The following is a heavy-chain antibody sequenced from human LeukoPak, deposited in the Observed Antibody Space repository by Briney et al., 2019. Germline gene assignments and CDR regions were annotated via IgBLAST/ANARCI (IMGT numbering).Heavy chain of an antibody. D-gene: IGHD6-13*01. Sequence: ASVKVSCKASGYTFTGYYMHWVRQAPGQGLEWMGRINPNSGGTNYAQRFQGRVTMTRDTSISTAYMELSRLRSDDTAVYCCAREASIAAATIDYWGQGTLVTVSS. V-gene: IGHV1-2*06. CDR3: AREASIAAATIDY. CDR2: INPNSGGT. J-gene: IGHJ4*02. CDR1: GYTFTGYY.